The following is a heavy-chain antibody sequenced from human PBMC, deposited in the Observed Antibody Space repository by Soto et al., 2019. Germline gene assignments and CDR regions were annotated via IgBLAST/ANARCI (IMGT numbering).Heavy chain of an antibody. J-gene: IGHJ3*02. CDR1: GGTFSSYT. CDR3: AALEAPDAFDI. V-gene: IGHV1-69*02. CDR2: IIPILGIA. Sequence: QVQLVQSGAEVKKPGSSVKVSCKASGGTFSSYTISWVRQAPGQGLEWMGRIIPILGIANYAQKFQGRVTTTADKSTSTAYMELSSLRSEDTAVYYCAALEAPDAFDIWGQGTMVTVSS.